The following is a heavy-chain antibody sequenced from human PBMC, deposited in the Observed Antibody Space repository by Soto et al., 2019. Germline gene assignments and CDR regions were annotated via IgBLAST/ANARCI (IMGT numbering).Heavy chain of an antibody. CDR2: IYPGDSDT. D-gene: IGHD3-16*02. V-gene: IGHV5-51*01. Sequence: EVQLVQSGAEVKKPGESLKISCKGSGYSFTSYWIGWVRQMPGKGLEWMGIIYPGDSDTRYSPSFQGQVTISADKSISTAYLPWSSLKGWDAAMYYCVRQASYDYVWGSYRYGVEGYYGMDVWGQGTTVTVSS. CDR3: VRQASYDYVWGSYRYGVEGYYGMDV. J-gene: IGHJ6*02. CDR1: GYSFTSYW.